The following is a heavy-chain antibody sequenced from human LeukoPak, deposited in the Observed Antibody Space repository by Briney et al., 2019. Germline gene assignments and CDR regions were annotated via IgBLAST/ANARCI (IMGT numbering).Heavy chain of an antibody. CDR3: ARGASYDFWSGYYTFFDY. V-gene: IGHV3-33*01. CDR2: IWFDGSNK. J-gene: IGHJ4*02. D-gene: IGHD3-3*01. CDR1: GFIFSNDA. Sequence: GRSLRLSCAASGFIFSNDAMHWVRQAPGKGLEWVAFIWFDGSNKHYADSVKGRFTISRDNSEDTLYLQMNSLRAEDTAVYYCARGASYDFWSGYYTFFDYWGQGTLVTVSS.